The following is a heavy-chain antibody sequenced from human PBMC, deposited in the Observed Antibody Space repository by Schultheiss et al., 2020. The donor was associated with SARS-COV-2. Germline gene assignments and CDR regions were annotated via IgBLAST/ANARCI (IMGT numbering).Heavy chain of an antibody. CDR3: ARYCNGVNCFSFDS. V-gene: IGHV4-59*01. CDR1: GGSISSYY. CDR2: IYYSGST. D-gene: IGHD2-15*01. Sequence: SQTLSLTCTVSGGSISSYYWSWIRQPPGKGLEWIGYIYYSGSTNYNPSLKSRVTISVDTSKNQFSLKLSSVTAADTAVYFCARYCNGVNCFSFDSWGRGTLVTVSS. J-gene: IGHJ5*01.